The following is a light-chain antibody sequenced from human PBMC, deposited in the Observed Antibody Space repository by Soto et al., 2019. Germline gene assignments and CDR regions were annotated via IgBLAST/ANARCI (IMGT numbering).Light chain of an antibody. CDR2: EVS. V-gene: IGLV2-8*01. J-gene: IGLJ2*01. CDR1: SSDVGGYNY. Sequence: QSALTQPPSASGSPGQSVTISCTGTSSDVGGYNYVSWYQQHPGKAPKLMIYEVSKRPSGVPDRFSGSNSGNTASLTVSGLQAADEADYYCSSYAGSNNLGIFGGGTKLTVL. CDR3: SSYAGSNNLGI.